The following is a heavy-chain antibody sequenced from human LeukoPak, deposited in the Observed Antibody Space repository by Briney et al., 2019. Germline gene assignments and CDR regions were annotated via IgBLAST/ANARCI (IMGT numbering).Heavy chain of an antibody. Sequence: SETLSLTCAVYGGSFSGYCWSWIRQPPGKGLEWIGEINHSGSTNYNPSLKSRVTISVDTSKNQFSLKLSSVTAADTAVYYCARRLSDFWSGYNYYYGMDVWGQGTTVTVSS. CDR3: ARRLSDFWSGYNYYYGMDV. V-gene: IGHV4-34*01. J-gene: IGHJ6*02. D-gene: IGHD3-3*01. CDR1: GGSFSGYC. CDR2: INHSGST.